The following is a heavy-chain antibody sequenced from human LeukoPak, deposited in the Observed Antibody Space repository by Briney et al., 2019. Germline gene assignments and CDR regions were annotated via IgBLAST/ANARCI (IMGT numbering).Heavy chain of an antibody. J-gene: IGHJ4*02. V-gene: IGHV3-74*01. CDR2: ISSDGSST. CDR1: GFTFSNYW. Sequence: GGAVRLSCAASGFTFSNYWVHWVRQAPGKGLVWVSRISSDGSSTSYADSVKGRFTISRDNAKNTLYLQMNSLRAEDTAVYYCARDGYCSSTSCYYFDYWGQGTLVTDCS. CDR3: ARDGYCSSTSCYYFDY. D-gene: IGHD2-2*01.